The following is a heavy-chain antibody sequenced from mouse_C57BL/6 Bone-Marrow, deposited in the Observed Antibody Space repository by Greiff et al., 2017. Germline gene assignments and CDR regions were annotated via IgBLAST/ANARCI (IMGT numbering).Heavy chain of an antibody. V-gene: IGHV2-6-1*01. CDR2: IWSDGST. Sequence: VKLEESGPGLVAPSQSLSITCTVSGFSLTSYGVHWVRQPPGKGLEWLVVIWSDGSTTYNSALKSRLSISKDNSKSQVFLKMNSLQTDDTAMYYCARHGVHYYGSSDAMDYWGQGTSVTVSS. CDR1: GFSLTSYG. CDR3: ARHGVHYYGSSDAMDY. D-gene: IGHD1-1*01. J-gene: IGHJ4*01.